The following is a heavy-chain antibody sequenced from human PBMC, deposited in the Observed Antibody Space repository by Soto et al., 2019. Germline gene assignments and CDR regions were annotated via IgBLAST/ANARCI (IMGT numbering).Heavy chain of an antibody. CDR1: GFTFRSYW. V-gene: IGHV3-7*03. D-gene: IGHD6-19*01. CDR3: ARDSSTAVADY. Sequence: GGSLRLSCAASGFTFRSYWMSWVRQAPGKGLEWVASIKQDGGEKYYVDSVKGRFTISRDNAKNSLYLQMNSLRAEDTAVYYCARDSSTAVADYWGQGTLVTVSS. J-gene: IGHJ4*02. CDR2: IKQDGGEK.